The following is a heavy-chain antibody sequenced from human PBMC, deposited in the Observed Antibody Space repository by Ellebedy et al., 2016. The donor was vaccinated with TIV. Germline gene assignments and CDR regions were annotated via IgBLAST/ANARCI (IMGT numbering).Heavy chain of an antibody. CDR3: VMWDGSGQAD. CDR2: ITTKGGST. J-gene: IGHJ4*02. V-gene: IGHV3-64D*06. CDR1: GFTFSSSA. Sequence: GGSLRLXXSASGFTFSSSAMHWVRQAPGKGLEYVSAITTKGGSTYYADSVKGRFTISRDNSKNTLFLQMSSLRAEDTAVYYCVMWDGSGQADWGQGTLVTVSS. D-gene: IGHD3-10*01.